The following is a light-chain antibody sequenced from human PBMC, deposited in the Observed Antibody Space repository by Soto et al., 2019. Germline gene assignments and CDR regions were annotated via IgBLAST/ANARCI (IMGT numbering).Light chain of an antibody. CDR1: SSDIGAYNF. Sequence: QSALTQPASVSGSPGQSITISCTGTSSDIGAYNFVSWYQQHPGKAPKLMLYDVNIRPSGVSYRLSGSKSGNTASLTISGLQAEDEADYYCTSWTTSTTMIFGGGIKLTVL. J-gene: IGLJ2*01. CDR3: TSWTTSTTMI. CDR2: DVN. V-gene: IGLV2-14*03.